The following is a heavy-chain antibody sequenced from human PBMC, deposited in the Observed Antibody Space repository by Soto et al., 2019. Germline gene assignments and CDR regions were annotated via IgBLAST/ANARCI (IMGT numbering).Heavy chain of an antibody. CDR3: ARDPDYGGNSGGSDAFDI. Sequence: SVKVSCKASGGTFSSYAMRWVRQAPGQGLEWMGGIIPIFGTANYAQKFQGRVTITADESTSTAYMELSSLRSEDTAVYYCARDPDYGGNSGGSDAFDIWGQGTMVTVSS. J-gene: IGHJ3*02. CDR2: IIPIFGTA. CDR1: GGTFSSYA. D-gene: IGHD4-17*01. V-gene: IGHV1-69*13.